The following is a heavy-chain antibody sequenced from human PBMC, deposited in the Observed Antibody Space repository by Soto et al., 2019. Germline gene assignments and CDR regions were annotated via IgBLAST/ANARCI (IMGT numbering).Heavy chain of an antibody. Sequence: ASVKVSCKASVHAFTSYGISWVRQAPGQGLEWMGWISAYNGNTNYAQKLQGRVTMTTDTSTSTAYMELRSLRSDDTAVYYCARGGYYDSSGDLPADYWGQGTLVTVSS. D-gene: IGHD3-22*01. CDR3: ARGGYYDSSGDLPADY. CDR2: ISAYNGNT. V-gene: IGHV1-18*01. J-gene: IGHJ4*02. CDR1: VHAFTSYG.